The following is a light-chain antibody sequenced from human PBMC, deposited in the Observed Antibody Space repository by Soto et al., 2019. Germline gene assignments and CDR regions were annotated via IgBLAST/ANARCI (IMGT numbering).Light chain of an antibody. CDR1: QSISSW. CDR2: DAS. Sequence: DIQMTQSPSTLSASVGDRVTITCRASQSISSWLAWYQQKPGKAPKLLIYDASSLESGVPSRFSGSGSGTEFTLTLSGLQPDDFATYYCHQYNSYWTFGQGTKVEIK. V-gene: IGKV1-5*01. J-gene: IGKJ1*01. CDR3: HQYNSYWT.